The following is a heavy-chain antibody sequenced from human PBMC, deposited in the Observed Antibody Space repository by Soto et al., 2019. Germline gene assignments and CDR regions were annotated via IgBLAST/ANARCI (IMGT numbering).Heavy chain of an antibody. CDR1: GFTFSSYS. CDR2: ISSSSSTI. D-gene: IGHD3-22*01. Sequence: GGSLRLSCAASGFTFSSYSMNWVRQAPGKGLEWVSYISSSSSTIYYADSVKGRFTISRDNAKNSLYLQMNSLRDEDTAVYYCARDPPSSNYDSSGYYPEYFQHWGQGTLVTSPQ. CDR3: ARDPPSSNYDSSGYYPEYFQH. V-gene: IGHV3-48*02. J-gene: IGHJ1*01.